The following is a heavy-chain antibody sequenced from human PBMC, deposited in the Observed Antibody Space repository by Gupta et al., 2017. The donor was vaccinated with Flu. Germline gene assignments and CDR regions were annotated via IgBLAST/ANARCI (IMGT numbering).Heavy chain of an antibody. CDR2: IKEDGSAK. D-gene: IGHD5-12*01. CDR1: FNFKTYW. CDR3: ARDQHARGPTRRPDEH. V-gene: IGHV3-7*01. Sequence: FNFKTYWVSWVRQAPGKGLEWVANIKEDGSAKYYADSVKGRFTISRDNAKNSLYLQMSSLRVEDTALYYCARDQHARGPTRRPDEHWGRGTLVTVSS. J-gene: IGHJ4*02.